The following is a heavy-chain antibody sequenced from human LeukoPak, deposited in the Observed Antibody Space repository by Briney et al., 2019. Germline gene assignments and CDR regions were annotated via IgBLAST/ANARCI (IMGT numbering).Heavy chain of an antibody. D-gene: IGHD3-16*02. CDR3: ARDVMITFGGVIVGDNFDY. CDR2: FDPEDGET. Sequence: ASVKVSCKASGYTLTELSMHWVRQAPGKGLEWMGGFDPEDGETIYAQKFQGRVTMTEDTSTDTAYMELSSLRSEDTAVYYCARDVMITFGGVIVGDNFDYWGQGTLVTVSS. V-gene: IGHV1-24*01. CDR1: GYTLTELS. J-gene: IGHJ4*02.